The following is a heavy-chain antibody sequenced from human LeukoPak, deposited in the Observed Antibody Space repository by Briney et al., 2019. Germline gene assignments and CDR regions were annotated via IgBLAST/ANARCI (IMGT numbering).Heavy chain of an antibody. CDR3: ARDLGYCSSTSCFKYYYYYGMDV. CDR2: IIPIFGTA. D-gene: IGHD2-2*01. Sequence: SVKVSCKASGGTFSSYAISWVRQAPGQGLKWMGGIIPIFGTANYAQKFQGRVTITADESTSTAYMELSSLRSEDTAVYYCARDLGYCSSTSCFKYYYYYGMDVWGQGTTVTVSS. V-gene: IGHV1-69*13. J-gene: IGHJ6*02. CDR1: GGTFSSYA.